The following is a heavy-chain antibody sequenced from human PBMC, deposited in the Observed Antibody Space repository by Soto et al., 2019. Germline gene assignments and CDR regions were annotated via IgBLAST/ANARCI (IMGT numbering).Heavy chain of an antibody. CDR1: GYSFTSYW. J-gene: IGHJ4*02. CDR3: ARPVTAMAPFDY. D-gene: IGHD5-18*01. V-gene: IGHV5-51*01. Sequence: ASVKVSCKGSGYSFTSYWIGWVRQMPGKGLEWMGIIYPGDSDTRYSPSFQGQVTISADKSISTAYLQWSSLKASDTAMYYCARPVTAMAPFDYWGQGTLVTVSS. CDR2: IYPGDSDT.